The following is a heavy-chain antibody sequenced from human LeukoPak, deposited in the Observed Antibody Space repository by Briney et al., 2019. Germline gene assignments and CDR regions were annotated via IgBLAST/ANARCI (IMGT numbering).Heavy chain of an antibody. CDR1: GFTFSSYG. CDR2: ISGSGGST. CDR3: AKDPYASVDYYYYYYMDV. V-gene: IGHV3-23*01. J-gene: IGHJ6*03. Sequence: WGSLRLSGAASGFTFSSYGMSWVRQAPGKGLEWVSAISGSGGSTYYADSVKGRFTISRDNSKNTLHLQMNSLRAEDTAVYYCAKDPYASVDYYYYYYMDVWGKGTTVTVSS.